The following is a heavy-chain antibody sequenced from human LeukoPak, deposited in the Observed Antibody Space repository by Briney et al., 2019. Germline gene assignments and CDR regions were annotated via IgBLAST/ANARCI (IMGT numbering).Heavy chain of an antibody. CDR2: IYHSGST. Sequence: PSETLSLTCTVSGYSISSGYYWGWIRQPPGKGLEWIGSIYHSGSTYYNPSLKSRVTITVDTSKNQFSLKLSSVTAADTAVYYCARMNYDSSGYQIHYYYYMDVWGKGTTVTVSS. V-gene: IGHV4-38-2*02. CDR1: GYSISSGYY. D-gene: IGHD3-22*01. CDR3: ARMNYDSSGYQIHYYYYMDV. J-gene: IGHJ6*03.